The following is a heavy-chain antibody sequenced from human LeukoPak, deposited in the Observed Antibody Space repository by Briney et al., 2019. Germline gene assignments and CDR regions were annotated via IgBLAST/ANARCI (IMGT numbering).Heavy chain of an antibody. CDR1: GYTLTELS. D-gene: IGHD2-21*01. CDR2: INPKSGGT. J-gene: IGHJ4*02. Sequence: ASVKVSCKVSGYTLTELSMHWVRQAPGQGLEWMGWINPKSGGTYYAQNFRGRVTLTRDTSISTAYMELSSLTSDDTAVYSCARAGYCGSNCYYYFDCWGQGTLVTVSS. V-gene: IGHV1-2*02. CDR3: ARAGYCGSNCYYYFDC.